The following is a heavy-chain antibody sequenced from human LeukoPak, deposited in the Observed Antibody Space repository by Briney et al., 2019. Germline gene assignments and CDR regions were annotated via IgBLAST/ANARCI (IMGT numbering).Heavy chain of an antibody. CDR2: IIPIFGTA. CDR1: GGTFSSYA. CDR3: ARGQGYNYAPFDY. Sequence: GSSVKVSCKASGGTFSSYAIGWVRQPPGQGLELMGGIIPIFGTANNAQKFQGRVTITTDESTSTAYMELSSLRSEDTAVYYCARGQGYNYAPFDYWGQGTLVTVSS. V-gene: IGHV1-69*05. D-gene: IGHD5-18*01. J-gene: IGHJ4*02.